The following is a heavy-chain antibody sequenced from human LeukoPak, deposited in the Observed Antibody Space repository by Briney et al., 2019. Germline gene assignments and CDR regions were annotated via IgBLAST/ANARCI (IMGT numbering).Heavy chain of an antibody. J-gene: IGHJ6*02. V-gene: IGHV3-23*01. CDR3: AKTGTISPYYHGMDV. CDR2: ISGSGGST. Sequence: GGSLRLSCAASGFTFSSYAMSWVRQAPVKELEWVSAISGSGGSTYYADSVKGRFTISRDNSKNTLYLQMNSLRAEDTAVYYCAKTGTISPYYHGMDVWGQGTTVTVSS. D-gene: IGHD1-1*01. CDR1: GFTFSSYA.